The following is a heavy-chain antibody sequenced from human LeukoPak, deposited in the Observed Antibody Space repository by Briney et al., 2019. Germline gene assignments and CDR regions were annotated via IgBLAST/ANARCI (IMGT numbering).Heavy chain of an antibody. CDR1: GGSISSSSYY. CDR3: AREGDLDCGGDCFLDAFDI. D-gene: IGHD2-21*02. V-gene: IGHV4-39*07. CDR2: VYYSGST. Sequence: SETLSLTCTVSGGSISSSSYYWGWIRQPPGKGLEWIGSVYYSGSTYYNPSLKSRVTISVDTSKNQFSLKLSSVTAADTAVYYCAREGDLDCGGDCFLDAFDIWGQGTMVTVSS. J-gene: IGHJ3*02.